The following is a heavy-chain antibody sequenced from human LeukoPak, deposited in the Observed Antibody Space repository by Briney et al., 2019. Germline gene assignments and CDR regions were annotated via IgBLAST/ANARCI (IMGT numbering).Heavy chain of an antibody. V-gene: IGHV3-23*01. CDR1: GFIFNIYD. Sequence: SGGSLTLSCVASGFIFNIYDMSWFRQAPGKGLEWVSGIRGGGPETYYADSVKGRFSISRDNSKNTLFLQTNGLRAEDSAIYYCVRGIRAPDFWGQGTLVPVSS. CDR2: IRGGGPET. J-gene: IGHJ4*02. CDR3: VRGIRAPDF.